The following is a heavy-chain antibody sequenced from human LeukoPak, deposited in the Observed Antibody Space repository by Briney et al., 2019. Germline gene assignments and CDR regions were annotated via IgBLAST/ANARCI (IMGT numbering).Heavy chain of an antibody. CDR2: VYHSGST. J-gene: IGHJ4*02. Sequence: PSGTLSLTCAVSGDSISNSYWWTWVHQAPGKGLEWIGEVYHSGSTNYNPSLKSRVTISVDKPNNQFSLRLSSVTAADTAVYYCARDLPGSGVNCDQWGQGTLVTVSS. CDR1: GDSISNSYW. D-gene: IGHD3-10*01. V-gene: IGHV4-4*02. CDR3: ARDLPGSGVNCDQ.